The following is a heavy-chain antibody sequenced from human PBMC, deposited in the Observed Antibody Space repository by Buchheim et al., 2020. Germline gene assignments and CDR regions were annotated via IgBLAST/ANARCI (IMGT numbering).Heavy chain of an antibody. J-gene: IGHJ5*02. Sequence: QVQLVQSGAEVKKPGASVKVSCKASGYTFTSYDINWVRQATGQGLEWMGWMNPNSGNTGYAQKFQGRVTMTRNTSISTAYMDLGGLGSEDAAGYYCARETSPGGGGWFDPWGQGTL. CDR2: MNPNSGNT. D-gene: IGHD2-2*01. CDR1: GYTFTSYD. V-gene: IGHV1-8*01. CDR3: ARETSPGGGGWFDP.